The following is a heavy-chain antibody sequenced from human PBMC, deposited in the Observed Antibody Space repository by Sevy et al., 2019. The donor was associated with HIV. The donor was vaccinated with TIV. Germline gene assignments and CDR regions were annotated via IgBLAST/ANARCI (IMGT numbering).Heavy chain of an antibody. Sequence: GGSLRLSCAASGFTFSSYAMHWVRQAPGEGLEWVAVISYDGSNKYYADSVKGRFTISRDNSKNTLYLQMNSLRAEDTAVYYCARNDGYYFDYWGQGTLVTVSS. CDR1: GFTFSSYA. CDR3: ARNDGYYFDY. V-gene: IGHV3-30-3*01. J-gene: IGHJ4*02. D-gene: IGHD3-16*01. CDR2: ISYDGSNK.